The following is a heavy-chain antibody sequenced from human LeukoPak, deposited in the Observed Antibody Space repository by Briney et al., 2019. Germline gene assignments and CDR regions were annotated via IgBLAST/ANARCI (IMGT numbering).Heavy chain of an antibody. CDR2: INHSGST. Sequence: PGGSLRLSCAASGFTFNTYGMSWIRQPPGKGLEWIGEINHSGSTNYNPSLKSRVTISVDTSKNQFSLKLSSVTAADTAVYYCAGRRRRAIWFGDGAFDIWGQGTMVTVSS. CDR3: AGRRRRAIWFGDGAFDI. V-gene: IGHV4-34*08. D-gene: IGHD3-10*01. J-gene: IGHJ3*02. CDR1: GFTFNTYG.